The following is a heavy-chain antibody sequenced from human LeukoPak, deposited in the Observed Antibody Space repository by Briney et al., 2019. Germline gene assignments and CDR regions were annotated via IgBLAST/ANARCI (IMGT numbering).Heavy chain of an antibody. CDR1: GYSFTNYW. V-gene: IGHV5-51*01. Sequence: GESLKISCKGSGYSFTNYWIGWVRQMPGKGLERMGIIYPGDFDTRYSPSFQGQVTISADKSITTAYLQWSSLKASDTAMYYCARRVGTGTPDYWGQGTRVTVSS. J-gene: IGHJ4*02. D-gene: IGHD1-1*01. CDR2: IYPGDFDT. CDR3: ARRVGTGTPDY.